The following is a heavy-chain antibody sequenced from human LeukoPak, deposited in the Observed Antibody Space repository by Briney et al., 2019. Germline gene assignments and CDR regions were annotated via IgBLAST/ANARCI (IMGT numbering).Heavy chain of an antibody. CDR2: ISYDGSNK. V-gene: IGHV3-30*04. D-gene: IGHD6-19*01. CDR3: ASGRYSSGWWSY. Sequence: GGSLRLSCAASGFTFSSYAMHWVRQAPGKGLEWVAVISYDGSNKYYADSVKGRFTISRDNAKNSLYLQMNSLRAEDTAVYYCASGRYSSGWWSYWGQGTLVTVSS. J-gene: IGHJ4*02. CDR1: GFTFSSYA.